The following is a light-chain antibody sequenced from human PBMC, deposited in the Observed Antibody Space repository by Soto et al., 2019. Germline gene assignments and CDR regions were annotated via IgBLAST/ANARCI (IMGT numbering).Light chain of an antibody. V-gene: IGLV1-40*01. CDR1: SSNIGAGYD. CDR3: QSYDSSLSGWV. CDR2: GNS. J-gene: IGLJ3*02. Sequence: QSVLTQPPSVSGAPGQRVTITCTASSSNIGAGYDVHWYQQLPGTAPKLLIYGNSNRPSGVPDRFSGSKSGTSASLAITGLQAEDEADYYCQSYDSSLSGWVFGGGTKVTVL.